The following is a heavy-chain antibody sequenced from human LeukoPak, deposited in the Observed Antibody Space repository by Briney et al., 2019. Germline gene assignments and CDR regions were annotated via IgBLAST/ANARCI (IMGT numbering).Heavy chain of an antibody. D-gene: IGHD1-14*01. CDR2: IYGRGGTT. CDR1: GFTFSSYD. V-gene: IGHV3-23*01. Sequence: SGGSLRLSCGAPGFTFSSYDMTWVRQAPGKGLEWVSGIYGRGGTTYYVDSVKGRFIVSRDNSKNSLSLQMNSMRAEDTAVYYCARVVGRNWYLDLWGRGTKVTVSS. CDR3: ARVVGRNWYLDL. J-gene: IGHJ2*01.